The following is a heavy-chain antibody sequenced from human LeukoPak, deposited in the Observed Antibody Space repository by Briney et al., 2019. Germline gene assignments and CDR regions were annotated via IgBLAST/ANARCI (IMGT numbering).Heavy chain of an antibody. V-gene: IGHV4-38-2*02. Sequence: ASETLSLTCAVSGYSISSGYYWGWIRQPPGKGLEWIGSIYHGGSTYYNPSLKSRVTISVDTSKNQFSLELSSVTAADTAVYYCARDRYYDILTGYYIKDALDIWGQGTMVTVSS. CDR2: IYHGGST. D-gene: IGHD3-9*01. CDR1: GYSISSGYY. CDR3: ARDRYYDILTGYYIKDALDI. J-gene: IGHJ3*02.